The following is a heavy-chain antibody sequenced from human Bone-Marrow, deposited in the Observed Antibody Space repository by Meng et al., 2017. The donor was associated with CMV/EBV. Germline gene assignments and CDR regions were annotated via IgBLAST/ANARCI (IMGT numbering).Heavy chain of an antibody. J-gene: IGHJ3*02. Sequence: VKVSCKASGGTFSSYAISWVRQAPGQGLEWMGGIIPIFGTANYAQKFQGRVTITTDESTSTAYMELSSLRSEDTAVYYCARVMVEARGIDGFDIWGQGTMATVSS. CDR3: ARVMVEARGIDGFDI. CDR1: GGTFSSYA. CDR2: IIPIFGTA. V-gene: IGHV1-69*05. D-gene: IGHD2-15*01.